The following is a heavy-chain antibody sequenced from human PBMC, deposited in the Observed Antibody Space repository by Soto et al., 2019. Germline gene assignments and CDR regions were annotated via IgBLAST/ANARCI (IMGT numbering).Heavy chain of an antibody. D-gene: IGHD4-17*01. J-gene: IGHJ4*02. Sequence: EVQLVESGGGLVQPGRSLRLSCAASGFTFDDYAMHWVRQAPGKGLEWVSGISWNSGSIGYADSVKGRFTISRDNAKNSLYLQMNGLRAEDTALYYCAKDFWARGYGDYAFDYWGQGTLVTVSS. CDR3: AKDFWARGYGDYAFDY. CDR2: ISWNSGSI. CDR1: GFTFDDYA. V-gene: IGHV3-9*01.